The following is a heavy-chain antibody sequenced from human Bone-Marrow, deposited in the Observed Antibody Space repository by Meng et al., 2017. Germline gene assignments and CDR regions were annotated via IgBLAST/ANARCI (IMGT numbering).Heavy chain of an antibody. CDR3: AKISGWSKGEFDY. CDR1: GGTFSSYA. V-gene: IGHV1-69*06. D-gene: IGHD6-19*01. J-gene: IGHJ4*02. Sequence: SVKVSCKASGGTFSSYAISWVRQAPGQGLEWMGGIIPIFGTANYAQKFQGRVTITADKSTSTAYMELSSLRSEDTAVYYCAKISGWSKGEFDYWGQGTLVTVSS. CDR2: IIPIFGTA.